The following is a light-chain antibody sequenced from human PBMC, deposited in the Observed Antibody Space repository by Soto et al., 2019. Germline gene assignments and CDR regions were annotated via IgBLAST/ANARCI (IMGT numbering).Light chain of an antibody. J-gene: IGLJ1*01. Sequence: QSALTPPASVSGSPGQSITISCTGTSSDVGGYNYVSWYQQHPGKAPKLMIFDVSNRPSGVSNLFSGSKSGNTASLTISGLQAEDEADYYCSSYTSSSTLYVFGTGTKLTVL. CDR1: SSDVGGYNY. V-gene: IGLV2-14*01. CDR3: SSYTSSSTLYV. CDR2: DVS.